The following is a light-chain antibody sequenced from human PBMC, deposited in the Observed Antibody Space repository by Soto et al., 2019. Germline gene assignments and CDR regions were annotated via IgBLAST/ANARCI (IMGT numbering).Light chain of an antibody. CDR3: QQRNFWPLT. V-gene: IGKV3-11*01. CDR2: DAS. CDR1: QSVSSN. Sequence: EIVMTQSPATLSVSPGERATLSCRASQSVSSNLAWYQQKPGQAPRLLIYDASNRAPGIPARFSGSGSETDFTLTIDSLEPEDFAVYYCQQRNFWPLTFGPGTRVEIK. J-gene: IGKJ3*01.